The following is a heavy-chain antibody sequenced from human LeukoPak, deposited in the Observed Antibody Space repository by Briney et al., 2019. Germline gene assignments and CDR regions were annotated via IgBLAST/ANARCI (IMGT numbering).Heavy chain of an antibody. CDR2: INWNGGST. Sequence: GGSLRLSCAPSGFIFEDYGMHWVRQAPGKGLEWVSGINWNGGSTGYADSVKGRFTISRDNAKNSLYLQMNSLRAEDTAVYYCARGRLRLDFDYWGQGTLVTVSS. CDR3: ARGRLRLDFDY. V-gene: IGHV3-20*04. CDR1: GFIFEDYG. J-gene: IGHJ4*02.